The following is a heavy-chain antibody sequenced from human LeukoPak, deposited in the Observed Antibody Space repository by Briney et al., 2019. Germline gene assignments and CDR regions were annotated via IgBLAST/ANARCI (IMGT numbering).Heavy chain of an antibody. J-gene: IGHJ6*04. CDR1: GFTFSSYE. CDR3: ARDGWIQLWTHYYYYGMDV. V-gene: IGHV3-48*03. Sequence: GGSLRLSCAASGFTFSSYEMNWVRQAPGKGLEWVSYISSSGSTIYYADSVKGRFTISRDNAKISLYLQMNSLRAEDTAVYYCARDGWIQLWTHYYYYGMDVWGKGTTVTVSS. D-gene: IGHD5-18*01. CDR2: ISSSGSTI.